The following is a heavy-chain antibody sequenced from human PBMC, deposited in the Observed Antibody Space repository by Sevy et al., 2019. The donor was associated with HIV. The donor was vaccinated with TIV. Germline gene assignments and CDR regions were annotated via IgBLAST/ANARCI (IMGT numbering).Heavy chain of an antibody. CDR1: GFTVNRNY. Sequence: GGSLRLSCAATGFTVNRNYMSWVRQAPGKGLEWVSVIYTGDNTYYTDFLKGRFTISRDNSKNTLYLQMNSFRAEDTVVYYGAGLSVYYYDSDAYYTTGNAFDIWGQGTMVTVSS. V-gene: IGHV3-53*01. CDR3: AGLSVYYYDSDAYYTTGNAFDI. D-gene: IGHD3-22*01. CDR2: IYTGDNT. J-gene: IGHJ3*02.